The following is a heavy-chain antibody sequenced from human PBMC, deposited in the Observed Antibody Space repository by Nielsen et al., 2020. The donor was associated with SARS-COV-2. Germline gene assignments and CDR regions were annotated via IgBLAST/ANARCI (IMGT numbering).Heavy chain of an antibody. Sequence: WVRQAPGQGLEWMGWMNPNSGNTGYAQKFQGRVTMTRNTSISTAYMELSNLRSEDTAVYYCARHNSPTIFGVVIETSGMDVWGQGTTVTVSS. CDR3: ARHNSPTIFGVVIETSGMDV. D-gene: IGHD3-3*01. CDR2: MNPNSGNT. V-gene: IGHV1-8*01. J-gene: IGHJ6*02.